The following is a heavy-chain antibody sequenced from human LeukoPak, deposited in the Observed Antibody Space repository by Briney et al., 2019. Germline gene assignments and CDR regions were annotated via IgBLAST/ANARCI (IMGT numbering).Heavy chain of an antibody. J-gene: IGHJ4*02. V-gene: IGHV1-69*13. CDR2: IIPIFGTA. Sequence: GASVKVSCKASGGTFSSYAISWVRQAPGQGLEWMGGIIPIFGTANYAQKFQGRVTITADESTSTAYMELSSLRSEDTAVYYCARVLIAARYFDYWGQGTLVTVSS. CDR3: ARVLIAARYFDY. D-gene: IGHD6-6*01. CDR1: GGTFSSYA.